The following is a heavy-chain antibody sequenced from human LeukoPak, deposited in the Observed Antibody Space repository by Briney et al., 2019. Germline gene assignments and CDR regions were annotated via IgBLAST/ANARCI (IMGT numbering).Heavy chain of an antibody. V-gene: IGHV4-39*01. CDR3: ARASLPIVVVVAAYRAFDI. CDR1: GVSISSSSYY. J-gene: IGHJ3*02. CDR2: IYYSGST. D-gene: IGHD2-15*01. Sequence: PSETLSLTCTVSGVSISSSSYYWGWIRQPPGKGLEWIGSIYYSGSTYHNPSLKSRVTISVDTSKNQFSLKLSSVTAADTAVYYCARASLPIVVVVAAYRAFDIWGQGTMVTVSS.